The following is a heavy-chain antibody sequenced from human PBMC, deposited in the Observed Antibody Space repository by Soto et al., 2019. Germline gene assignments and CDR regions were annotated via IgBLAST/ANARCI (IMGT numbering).Heavy chain of an antibody. J-gene: IGHJ5*02. V-gene: IGHV4-4*02. CDR1: GGSICSSNW. D-gene: IGHD6-13*01. Sequence: QVQLQESGPGLVKPSGTLSLTCAVSGGSICSSNWWSWVRQPPGKGLEWIGEIYHSGSTNYNPSLKSRVTISVDKSKNQFSLKLSSVTAADTAVYYCARVLSFQQQLFRFDPWGQGTLVTVSS. CDR3: ARVLSFQQQLFRFDP. CDR2: IYHSGST.